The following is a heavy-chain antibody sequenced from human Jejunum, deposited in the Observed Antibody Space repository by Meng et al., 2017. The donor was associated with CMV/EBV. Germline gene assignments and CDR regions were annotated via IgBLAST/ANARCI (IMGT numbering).Heavy chain of an antibody. CDR2: SNTNTGGI. Sequence: AAEHTFTDHYRHWVRQDTGQGIERMGGSNTNTGGINIAQKIQGRVTMTRYTPTNTADMEPTRPRSDDTALYCCAKDGRSYLDYYFDHWGQGTLVTVSS. CDR3: AKDGRSYLDYYFDH. V-gene: IGHV1-2*02. CDR1: EHTFTDHY. J-gene: IGHJ4*02. D-gene: IGHD1-26*01.